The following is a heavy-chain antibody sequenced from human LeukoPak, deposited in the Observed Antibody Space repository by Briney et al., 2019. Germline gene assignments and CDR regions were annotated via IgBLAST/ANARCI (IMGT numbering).Heavy chain of an antibody. CDR2: MNPNSGNT. V-gene: IGHV1-8*03. Sequence: ASVKVSCKASGYTFTSYDINWVRQATGQGLEWMGWMNPNSGNTGYAQKFQGRVTITRNTSISTAYMELSSLRSEDTAVYYCARGQGSSSGFDPWGQGTLVTVSS. CDR3: ARGQGSSSGFDP. CDR1: GYTFTSYD. D-gene: IGHD6-6*01. J-gene: IGHJ5*02.